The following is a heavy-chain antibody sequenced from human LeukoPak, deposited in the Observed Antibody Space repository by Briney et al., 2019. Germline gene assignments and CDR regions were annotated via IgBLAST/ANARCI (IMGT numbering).Heavy chain of an antibody. D-gene: IGHD3-3*01. Sequence: GGSLRLSCAASGFTFSSYTMSWVRQAPGKGLEWVSAITGGGVGTYYADSVKGRFTISRDNSRNTLYLQMNSLRADDTAVYYCAKAAYYDFWSGYYLDYWGQGTLVTVSS. V-gene: IGHV3-23*01. CDR1: GFTFSSYT. CDR2: ITGGGVGT. J-gene: IGHJ4*02. CDR3: AKAAYYDFWSGYYLDY.